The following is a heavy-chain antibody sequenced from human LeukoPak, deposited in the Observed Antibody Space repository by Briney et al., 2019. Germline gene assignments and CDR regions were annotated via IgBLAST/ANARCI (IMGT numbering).Heavy chain of an antibody. D-gene: IGHD5-24*01. J-gene: IGHJ3*02. Sequence: PGGPLRLSCAASGFTFSSYGMHWVRQAPGKGLEWVAFIRYDGSHKYYADSVKGRFTISRDNSKNTLYLQMNSLRAEDTAVYYCAKDSGVGMATTFSILDIWGQGTMVTVSS. V-gene: IGHV3-30*02. CDR3: AKDSGVGMATTFSILDI. CDR2: IRYDGSHK. CDR1: GFTFSSYG.